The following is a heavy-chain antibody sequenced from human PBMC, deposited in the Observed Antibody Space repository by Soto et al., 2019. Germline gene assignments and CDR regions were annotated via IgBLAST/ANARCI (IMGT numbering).Heavy chain of an antibody. CDR3: ARMPITSFGVVMGTWFDP. CDR2: MNPNSGNT. D-gene: IGHD3-3*01. CDR1: GYTFTSYD. Sequence: QVQLVQSGAEVKKPGASVKVSCKASGYTFTSYDINWVRQATGQGLEWMGWMNPNSGNTGYAQKFQGRVTMTRNTXIXKXXMELSSLRSEDSDGYYCARMPITSFGVVMGTWFDPWGQGTLVTVSS. V-gene: IGHV1-8*01. J-gene: IGHJ5*02.